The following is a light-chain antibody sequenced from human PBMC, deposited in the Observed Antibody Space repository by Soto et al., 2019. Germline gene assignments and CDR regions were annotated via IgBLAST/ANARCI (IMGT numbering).Light chain of an antibody. CDR3: SSYAGSNNFVV. V-gene: IGLV2-8*01. J-gene: IGLJ2*01. Sequence: QSVLTQPPSASGSPGQSVTISCTGTSSDVGGYNYVYWYQQHPGKAPKLMIYEVSKRPSGVPDRFSGSKSGNTASLTVSGLQAEDEADYYCSSYAGSNNFVVFGGGTNLTVL. CDR2: EVS. CDR1: SSDVGGYNY.